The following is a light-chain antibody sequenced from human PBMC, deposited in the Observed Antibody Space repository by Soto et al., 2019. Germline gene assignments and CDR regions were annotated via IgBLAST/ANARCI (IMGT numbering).Light chain of an antibody. CDR3: QQYYSTPNT. Sequence: DSVLTQSPDSLAVSVGERATINCKSSLSVLYSSNNKNYLAWYQQKPGQPPKLLIYWASTRDSGVPDRFSGSGSGTDFTLTISSLQDEDVAVYYCQQYYSTPNTFGQGTKLEIK. V-gene: IGKV4-1*01. CDR2: WAS. CDR1: LSVLYSSNNKNY. J-gene: IGKJ2*01.